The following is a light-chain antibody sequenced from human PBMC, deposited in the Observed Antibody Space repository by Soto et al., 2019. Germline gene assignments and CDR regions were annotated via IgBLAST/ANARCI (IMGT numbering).Light chain of an antibody. CDR2: ANT. J-gene: IGLJ1*01. V-gene: IGLV1-40*01. Sequence: QSVLTQPPSVSGAPGQRVTISCTGSSSNIGAGYDVHWYQQLPGTAPKLLIYANTNRPSGVPDRFSGSKSGISASLAITGLQAEDEADFYCQSYDSSLSGYVFGTGTKVTVL. CDR3: QSYDSSLSGYV. CDR1: SSNIGAGYD.